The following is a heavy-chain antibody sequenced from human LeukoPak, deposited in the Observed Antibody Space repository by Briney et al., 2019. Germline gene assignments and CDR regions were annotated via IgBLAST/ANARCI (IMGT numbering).Heavy chain of an antibody. J-gene: IGHJ5*02. CDR2: IIPIFGTA. CDR1: GGTFSSYA. Sequence: ASVKVSCKASGGTFSSYAISWVRQAPGQGLEWMGGIIPIFGTANYAQKFQGRVTITADESTSTAYMELSSLRSEDTAVYYCARAEVVTTFLNWFDPWGQGTLVTVSS. D-gene: IGHD2-21*02. V-gene: IGHV1-69*13. CDR3: ARAEVVTTFLNWFDP.